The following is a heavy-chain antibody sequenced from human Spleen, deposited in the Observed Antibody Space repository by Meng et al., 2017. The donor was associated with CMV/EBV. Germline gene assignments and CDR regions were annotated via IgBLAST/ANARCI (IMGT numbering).Heavy chain of an antibody. V-gene: IGHV1-46*01. J-gene: IGHJ4*02. CDR2: IKPGGGST. CDR1: YTFTSYY. D-gene: IGHD6-19*01. Sequence: YTFTSYYIPWVRRAPGHGLEWMGIIKPGGGSTTYAQKFQGRVTLTRDMSTSTVYMELSSLRSEDTAVYYCARDQIAVSGLSYYFDFWGQGTLVTVSS. CDR3: ARDQIAVSGLSYYFDF.